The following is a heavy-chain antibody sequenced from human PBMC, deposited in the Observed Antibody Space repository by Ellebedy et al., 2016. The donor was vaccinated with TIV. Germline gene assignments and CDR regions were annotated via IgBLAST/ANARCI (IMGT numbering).Heavy chain of an antibody. D-gene: IGHD3-22*01. Sequence: GGSLRLSCAASGFTFSTYAMSWVRQAPGKGLEWVSAISGSGGSTYYAESVKGRFTISRDNSKNTLYLQMNSLRPEDTAVYYCARPGYDSSGYYRRHYFDYWGQGTLVTVSS. V-gene: IGHV3-23*01. CDR2: ISGSGGST. CDR1: GFTFSTYA. CDR3: ARPGYDSSGYYRRHYFDY. J-gene: IGHJ4*02.